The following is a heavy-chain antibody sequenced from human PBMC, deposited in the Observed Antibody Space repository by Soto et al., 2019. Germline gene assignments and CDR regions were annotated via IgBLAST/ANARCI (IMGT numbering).Heavy chain of an antibody. D-gene: IGHD2-15*01. CDR1: GGSISSYY. Sequence: SETLSLTCTVSGGSISSYYWSWIRQPPGKGLEWIGYIYYSGSSNYNPSLKSRVTISVDTSKNQFSLKLSSVTAADTAVYYCARRYRGNFDYWGQGTLVTVSS. CDR3: ARRYRGNFDY. CDR2: IYYSGSS. V-gene: IGHV4-59*08. J-gene: IGHJ4*02.